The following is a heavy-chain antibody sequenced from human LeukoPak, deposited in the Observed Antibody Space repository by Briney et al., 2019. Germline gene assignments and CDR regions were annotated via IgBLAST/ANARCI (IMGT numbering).Heavy chain of an antibody. CDR1: GFTVSSNY. CDR2: IYSGGST. V-gene: IGHV3-53*01. J-gene: IGHJ6*02. D-gene: IGHD2-2*01. Sequence: GGSLRLSCAASGFTVSSNYMSWVRQAPGKGLEWVSVIYSGGSTYYADSVKGRFTISRDNSKNTLYLQMNSLRAEDTAVYYCARGLPPYPLSSMDVWGQGTTVTVSS. CDR3: ARGLPPYPLSSMDV.